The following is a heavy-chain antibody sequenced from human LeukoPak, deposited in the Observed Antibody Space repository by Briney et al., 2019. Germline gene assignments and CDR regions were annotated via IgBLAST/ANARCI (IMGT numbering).Heavy chain of an antibody. J-gene: IGHJ6*02. CDR2: IIPIFGTA. CDR3: ARDGRAGLYGMDV. Sequence: ASVKVSCKASGGTFSSYAISWVRQAPGQGLEWMGGIIPIFGTANYAQKFQGRVTITADESTSTAYVELSSLRSGDTAVYYCARDGRAGLYGMDVWGQGTTVTVSS. CDR1: GGTFSSYA. V-gene: IGHV1-69*13.